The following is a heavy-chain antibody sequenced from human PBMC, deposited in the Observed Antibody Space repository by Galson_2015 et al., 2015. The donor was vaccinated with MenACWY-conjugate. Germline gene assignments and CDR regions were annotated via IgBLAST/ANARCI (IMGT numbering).Heavy chain of an antibody. CDR1: GGTITSYY. Sequence: ETLSLTCTVPGGTITSYYWSWIRQPPGKGLEWIGYIYYRGSTNYNPSLKSRVTISVDTSKNQFSLKLTSVSAADTAVYYCARDHGGSNNYDRWFDLWGQGTLVTVSS. J-gene: IGHJ5*02. V-gene: IGHV4-59*01. CDR2: IYYRGST. CDR3: ARDHGGSNNYDRWFDL. D-gene: IGHD1-26*01.